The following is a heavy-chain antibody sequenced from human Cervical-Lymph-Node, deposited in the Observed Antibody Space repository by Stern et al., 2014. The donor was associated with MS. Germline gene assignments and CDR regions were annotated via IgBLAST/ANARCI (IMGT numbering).Heavy chain of an antibody. J-gene: IGHJ4*02. Sequence: QLQESGPGLVKPSATLSLTCTVSGSSVRSGSYSWRWDRQAPGKGLEWIGYLYYGGTTKYNPSLKSRVTISVDTSKNQFSLSLSSVTAADTAFYHCARGLFFYETSGYYPIDSWGQGTPVTVSS. CDR2: LYYGGTT. D-gene: IGHD3-22*01. CDR1: GSSVRSGSYS. CDR3: ARGLFFYETSGYYPIDS. V-gene: IGHV4-61*01.